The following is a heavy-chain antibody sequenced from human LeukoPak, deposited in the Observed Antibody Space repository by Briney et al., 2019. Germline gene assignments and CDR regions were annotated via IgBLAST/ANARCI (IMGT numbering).Heavy chain of an antibody. CDR1: GYTFTSYG. V-gene: IGHV1-46*01. J-gene: IGHJ4*02. CDR2: INPSGGST. Sequence: ASVKVSCKASGYTFTSYGISWVRQAPGQGLEWMGIINPSGGSTSYAQKFQGRVTMTRDTSTSTVYMELSSLRSEDTAVYYCAREDYGDICFDYWGQGTLVTVSS. CDR3: AREDYGDICFDY. D-gene: IGHD4-17*01.